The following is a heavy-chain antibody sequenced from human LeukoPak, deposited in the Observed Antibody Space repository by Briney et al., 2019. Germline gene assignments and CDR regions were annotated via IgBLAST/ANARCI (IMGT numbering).Heavy chain of an antibody. J-gene: IGHJ3*02. CDR2: INPNSGGT. D-gene: IGHD5-18*01. CDR1: GYTFTSYG. Sequence: GASVKVSCKASGYTFTSYGISWVRQAPGQGLEWMGWINPNSGGTNYAQKFQGRVTMTRDTSISTAYMELSRLRSDDTAVYYCARVDSYGLVAFDIWGQGTMVTVSS. CDR3: ARVDSYGLVAFDI. V-gene: IGHV1-2*02.